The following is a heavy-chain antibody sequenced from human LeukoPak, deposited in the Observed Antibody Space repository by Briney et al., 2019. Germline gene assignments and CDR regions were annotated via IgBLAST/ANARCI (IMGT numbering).Heavy chain of an antibody. CDR1: GFTFSSYA. D-gene: IGHD3-16*01. J-gene: IGHJ3*02. CDR3: GKDLGGGGRGGAFDI. CDR2: ISGSGGST. Sequence: PGASLRLSCAASGFTFSSYAMSWVRQAPGKGLEWVSAISGSGGSTYYADSVKGRFTISRDNSKNTLYLQMNSLRAEDTAVYYCGKDLGGGGRGGAFDIWGRGTMVTVSS. V-gene: IGHV3-23*01.